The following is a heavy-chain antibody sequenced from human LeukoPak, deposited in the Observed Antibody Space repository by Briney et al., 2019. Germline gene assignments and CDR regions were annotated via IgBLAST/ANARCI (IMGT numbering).Heavy chain of an antibody. CDR1: VFSLSTSGVG. D-gene: IGHD3-22*01. CDR3: ARRRDDYYDSSGYTYAFDI. Sequence: SGPTLVKPTQTLTLTCTFSVFSLSTSGVGVDWIRQPPGKALEWLALIYWDDDTRYSPSLKSRLTITKDTSKNQVVLRMTNMDPVDTATYYCARRRDDYYDSSGYTYAFDIWGQGTLVTVSS. J-gene: IGHJ3*02. CDR2: IYWDDDT. V-gene: IGHV2-5*02.